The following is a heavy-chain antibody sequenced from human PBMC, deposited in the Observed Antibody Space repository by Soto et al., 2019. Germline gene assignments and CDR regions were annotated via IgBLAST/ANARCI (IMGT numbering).Heavy chain of an antibody. Sequence: GGSLRLSCAASGFTFSSYGMHWVRQAPGKGLEWVAVIWYDGSNKYYADSVKGRFTISRDNSKNTLYLQMNSLRAEDTVVFYCARDSPSFGYYHRDYFDYWGQGTLVTVSS. CDR2: IWYDGSNK. J-gene: IGHJ4*02. CDR3: ARDSPSFGYYHRDYFDY. V-gene: IGHV3-33*01. CDR1: GFTFSSYG. D-gene: IGHD2-21*01.